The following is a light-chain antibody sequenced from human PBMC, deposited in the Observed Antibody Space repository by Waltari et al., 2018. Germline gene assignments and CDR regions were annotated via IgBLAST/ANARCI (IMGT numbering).Light chain of an antibody. V-gene: IGLV1-47*01. J-gene: IGLJ3*02. CDR1: SSTIGSNY. CDR2: RND. Sequence: QSVLTQPPSASGTPGQRVTISCYGSSSTIGSNYVSRYQHLPGTAPKLLIYRNDQRPSGVPDRFSGSSSGTSASLAISELRSEDEADYYCVAWDDSLSATVFGGGTKLTVL. CDR3: VAWDDSLSATV.